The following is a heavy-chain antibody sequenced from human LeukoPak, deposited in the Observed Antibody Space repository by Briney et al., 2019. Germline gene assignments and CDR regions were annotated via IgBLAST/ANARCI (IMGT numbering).Heavy chain of an antibody. CDR1: GGSISSSSYY. CDR3: ARHSRRMWYYDSSGFLAFDI. Sequence: NPSETLSLTCIVSGGSISSSSYYWGWIRQPPGKGLEWIGSIYHSGRTYYNPSLKSRVTISVDTSKNQFSLKLSSVTAADTAVYYCARHSRRMWYYDSSGFLAFDIWGQGTMVTVSS. D-gene: IGHD3-22*01. V-gene: IGHV4-39*01. J-gene: IGHJ3*02. CDR2: IYHSGRT.